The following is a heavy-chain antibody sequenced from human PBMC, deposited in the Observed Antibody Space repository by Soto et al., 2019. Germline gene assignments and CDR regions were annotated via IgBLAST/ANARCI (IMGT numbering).Heavy chain of an antibody. CDR2: ISYDGSNK. CDR3: ANVCGGSCYWCLDP. CDR1: GFTFSSYG. V-gene: IGHV3-30*18. D-gene: IGHD2-15*01. J-gene: IGHJ5*02. Sequence: PGGSLRLSCAASGFTFSSYGMHWVRQAPGKGLEWVAVISYDGSNKYYADSVKGRFTISRDNSKNTLYLQMNSLRAEDTAVYYCANVCGGSCYWCLDPCRQGTLVTVSS.